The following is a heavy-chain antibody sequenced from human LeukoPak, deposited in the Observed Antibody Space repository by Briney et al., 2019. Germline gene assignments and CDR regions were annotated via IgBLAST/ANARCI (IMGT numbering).Heavy chain of an antibody. CDR3: AKGHSNSFRDYFDY. J-gene: IGHJ4*02. Sequence: GGTLRLSCGASGFTFKIYGMNWVRQAPGKGLEWVSGIGGSGDRTYYADSVKGRFTISRDNFKNTMYLQMSSLRDEDTAVYYCAKGHSNSFRDYFDYWGQGILVTVSS. CDR2: IGGSGDRT. CDR1: GFTFKIYG. D-gene: IGHD6-13*01. V-gene: IGHV3-23*01.